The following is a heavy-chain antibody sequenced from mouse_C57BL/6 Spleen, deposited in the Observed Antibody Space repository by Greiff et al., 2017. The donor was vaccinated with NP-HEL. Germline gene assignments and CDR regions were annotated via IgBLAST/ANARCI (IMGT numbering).Heavy chain of an antibody. D-gene: IGHD1-1*01. CDR2: IRNKANGYTT. J-gene: IGHJ4*01. Sequence: EVKLMESGGGLVQPGGSLSLSCAASGFTFTDYYMSWVSQPPGKALEWLGFIRNKANGYTTEYSASVKGRFTISRDNSQSILYLQMNALRAEDSATYYCASYSGSYDAMDYWGQGTSVAVSS. CDR3: ASYSGSYDAMDY. CDR1: GFTFTDYY. V-gene: IGHV7-3*01.